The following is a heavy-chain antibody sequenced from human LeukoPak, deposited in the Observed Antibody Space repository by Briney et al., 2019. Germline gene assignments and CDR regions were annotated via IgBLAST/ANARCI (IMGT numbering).Heavy chain of an antibody. Sequence: SETLSLTCTVSGGSISSSSYYWGWIRQPPGKGLEWIGSIYYSGSTYYNPSLKSRVTISVDTSKNQFSLKLSSVTAADTAVYYCARGDKKQWLVRWGQGTLVTVSS. J-gene: IGHJ4*02. CDR1: GGSISSSSYY. CDR3: ARGDKKQWLVR. V-gene: IGHV4-39*07. D-gene: IGHD6-19*01. CDR2: IYYSGST.